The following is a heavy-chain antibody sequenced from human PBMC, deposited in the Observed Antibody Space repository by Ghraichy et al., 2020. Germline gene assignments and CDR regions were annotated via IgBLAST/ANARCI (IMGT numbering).Heavy chain of an antibody. CDR3: AKYYYGSGTFSHDY. CDR2: ISGSGDNT. J-gene: IGHJ4*02. CDR1: GFTFSNYA. V-gene: IGHV3-23*01. D-gene: IGHD3-10*01. Sequence: LSLTCAASGFTFSNYAMSWVRQAPGKGLEWVSAISGSGDNTYYADSVKGRFTISRDNSKSTVFLQMNSLRAEDTAVYYCAKYYYGSGTFSHDYWGQGTLVTVSS.